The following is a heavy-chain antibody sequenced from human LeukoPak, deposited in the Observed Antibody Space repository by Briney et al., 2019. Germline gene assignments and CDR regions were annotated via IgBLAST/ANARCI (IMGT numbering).Heavy chain of an antibody. Sequence: GGSLRLSCSASGFTFSSYSRNWVRQAPGKGLEWISYISSSSSTIYYADSVKGRFTISRDNAKNSLYLQMNSLRAEDTAVYYCARKARGGSFPVGYWGQGTLVTVSS. V-gene: IGHV3-48*01. D-gene: IGHD1-26*01. CDR2: ISSSSSTI. CDR3: ARKARGGSFPVGY. CDR1: GFTFSSYS. J-gene: IGHJ4*02.